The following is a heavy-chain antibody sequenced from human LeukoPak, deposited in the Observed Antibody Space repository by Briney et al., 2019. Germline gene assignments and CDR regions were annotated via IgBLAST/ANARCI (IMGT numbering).Heavy chain of an antibody. CDR3: VRRDSSSWYHFDY. CDR1: GSPFSTYW. Sequence: PGASLKISRQGSGSPFSTYWIGWVRQPPGKGLEWMGLIYPDDSDTKYSPSFRGQVTISVDRSIRTAYLRWSSLRASDTAMYYCVRRDSSSWYHFDYWGQGTRVTVSS. D-gene: IGHD3-22*01. J-gene: IGHJ4*02. CDR2: IYPDDSDT. V-gene: IGHV5-51*01.